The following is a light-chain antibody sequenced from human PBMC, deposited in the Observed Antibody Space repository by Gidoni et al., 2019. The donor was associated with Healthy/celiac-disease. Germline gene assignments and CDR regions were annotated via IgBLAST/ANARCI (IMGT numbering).Light chain of an antibody. J-gene: IGLJ2*01. Sequence: QSVLTQPPSVSGAPGPRVTISCTWSSSNIGAGYDVHWYQQLPGTAPKLLIYGNSNRPSGVPDRFSGSKSGTSASLAITGLQAEDEADYYCQSYDSSLSGRDVVFGGGTKLTVL. CDR3: QSYDSSLSGRDVV. CDR2: GNS. V-gene: IGLV1-40*01. CDR1: SSNIGAGYD.